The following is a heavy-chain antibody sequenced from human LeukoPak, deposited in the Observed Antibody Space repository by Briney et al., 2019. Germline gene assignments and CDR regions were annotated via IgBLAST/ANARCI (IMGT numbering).Heavy chain of an antibody. Sequence: SETLSLTCTVSGGSISGYYWSWIRQPPRKGLEWIGYIYYSGSTNYNPSLKSRVTISVDTSKNQFSLKLSSVTAADTAVYYCARGCSAGTPHNWFDPWGQGTLVTVSS. D-gene: IGHD6-13*01. CDR1: GGSISGYY. J-gene: IGHJ5*02. CDR2: IYYSGST. CDR3: ARGCSAGTPHNWFDP. V-gene: IGHV4-59*01.